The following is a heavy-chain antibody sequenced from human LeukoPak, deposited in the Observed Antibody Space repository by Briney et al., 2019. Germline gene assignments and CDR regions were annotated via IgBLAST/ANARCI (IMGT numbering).Heavy chain of an antibody. V-gene: IGHV1-46*01. CDR3: ARVRTFYGMDV. D-gene: IGHD2-2*01. CDR1: GYTFTSYY. Sequence: ASVKVSCKASGYTFTSYYMHWVRQAPGQGLEWMGIINPSRASTSYAQKFQGRVTMTRDTSTSTVYMELSSLRSEDTAVYYCARVRTFYGMDVWGQGTTVTVSS. CDR2: INPSRAST. J-gene: IGHJ6*02.